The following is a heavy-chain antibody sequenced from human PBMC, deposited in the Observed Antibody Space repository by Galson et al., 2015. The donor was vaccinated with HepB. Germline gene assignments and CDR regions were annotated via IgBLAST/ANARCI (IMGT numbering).Heavy chain of an antibody. CDR3: ARGADTAMANYYYGMDV. CDR1: GGTFSSYA. Sequence: SVKVSCKASGGTFSSYAISWVRQAPGQGLEWMGGIIPIFGTANYAQKFQGRVTITADKSTSAAYMELSSLRSEDTAVYYCARGADTAMANYYYGMDVWGQGTTVTVSS. V-gene: IGHV1-69*06. D-gene: IGHD5-18*01. J-gene: IGHJ6*02. CDR2: IIPIFGTA.